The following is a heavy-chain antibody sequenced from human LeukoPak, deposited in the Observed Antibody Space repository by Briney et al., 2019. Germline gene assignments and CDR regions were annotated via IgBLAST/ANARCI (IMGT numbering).Heavy chain of an antibody. CDR2: IYYSGST. Sequence: SETLSLTCTVSGGSISSGAYYWSWIRQHPGKGLEWIGYIYYSGSTYYNPSLKSRVTISVDTSKNQFSLKLSSVTAADTAVYFCARHGASGSYLYYFDYWGQGTLVTVSS. J-gene: IGHJ4*02. D-gene: IGHD1-26*01. CDR1: GGSISSGAYY. CDR3: ARHGASGSYLYYFDY. V-gene: IGHV4-31*03.